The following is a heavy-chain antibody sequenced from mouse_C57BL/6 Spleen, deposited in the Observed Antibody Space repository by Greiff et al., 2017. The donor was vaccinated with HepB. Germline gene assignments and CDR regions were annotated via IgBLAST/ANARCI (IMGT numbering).Heavy chain of an antibody. CDR2: IHPNYGTT. J-gene: IGHJ3*01. D-gene: IGHD2-5*01. Sequence: FPLLQSVPALFPPFSSVHLSFPSSCYSFTSYPLPCVTQRHGPRLECIGVIHPNYGTTSYNQKFKGKATMTVDQSSSTAYLQLNNLTSEDSAVYYCARGESNSFAYWGQGTLVTVSA. V-gene: IGHV1-39*01. CDR1: CYSFTSYP. CDR3: ARGESNSFAY.